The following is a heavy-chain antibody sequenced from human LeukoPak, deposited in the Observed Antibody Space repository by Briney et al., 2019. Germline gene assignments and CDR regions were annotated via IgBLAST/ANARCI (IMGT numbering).Heavy chain of an antibody. Sequence: SETLSLTCTVSGGSISSGGYYWSWIRQHPGKGLEWIGYIYYSGSTYYNPSLKSRVTISVDTSKNQFSLKLSSVTAADTAVYYCARTNRGQGYYYYYYYMDVWGKGTTVTVSS. V-gene: IGHV4-31*03. CDR2: IYYSGST. CDR1: GGSISSGGYY. CDR3: ARTNRGQGYYYYYYYMDV. J-gene: IGHJ6*03.